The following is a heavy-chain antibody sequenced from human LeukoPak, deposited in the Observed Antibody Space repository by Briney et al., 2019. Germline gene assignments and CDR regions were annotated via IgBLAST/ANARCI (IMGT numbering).Heavy chain of an antibody. CDR2: IRYDGSNK. CDR3: ARDGGLVAGTDY. D-gene: IGHD6-19*01. CDR1: GFTFSSYG. Sequence: GGSLRLSCAASGFTFSSYGMHWVRQAPGKGLEWVAFIRYDGSNKYYADSVKGRFTISRDNSKNTLYLQMNSLRAEDTAVYYCARDGGLVAGTDYWGQGTLVTVSS. V-gene: IGHV3-30*02. J-gene: IGHJ4*02.